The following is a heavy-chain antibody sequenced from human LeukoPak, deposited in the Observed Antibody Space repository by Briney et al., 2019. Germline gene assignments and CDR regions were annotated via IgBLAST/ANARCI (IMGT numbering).Heavy chain of an antibody. CDR2: VYYSGST. J-gene: IGHJ4*02. V-gene: IGHV4-59*08. CDR3: ARHKNTAGSDYFGD. CDR1: GGSISSYY. Sequence: SDTLCLTCAVSGGSISSYYWSWIRQPPGKGLEWIAYVYYSGSTNYNPSLKSRVTISVDTSKNQFSLKLSSVTAADTAVYYCARHKNTAGSDYFGDWGQGTLVTVSS. D-gene: IGHD1-26*01.